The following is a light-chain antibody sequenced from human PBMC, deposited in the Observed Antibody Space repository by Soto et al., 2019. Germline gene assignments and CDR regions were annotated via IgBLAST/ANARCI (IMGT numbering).Light chain of an antibody. V-gene: IGKV3-15*01. CDR1: QTVIHN. CDR3: QQYNNWPPWT. Sequence: SQSPSTLSVSTGERATLSCRASQTVIHNYLAWHQQKPGHAPRLLIYGASTRATGIPARFSGSGSGTEFTLTISSLQSEDFAVYYCQQYNNWPPWTFGQGTKV. CDR2: GAS. J-gene: IGKJ1*01.